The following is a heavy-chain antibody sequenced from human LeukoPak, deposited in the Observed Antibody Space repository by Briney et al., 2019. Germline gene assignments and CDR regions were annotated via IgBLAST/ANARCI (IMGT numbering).Heavy chain of an antibody. CDR1: GFTFSSYE. Sequence: PGGXLRLSCAASGFTFSSYEMNWVRQAPGKGLEWVSYISSSGSTIYYADSVKGRFTISRDNAKNSLYLQMNSLRAEDTAVYYCARLYSSGWYDFDYWGQGTLVTVSS. D-gene: IGHD6-19*01. CDR2: ISSSGSTI. V-gene: IGHV3-48*03. J-gene: IGHJ4*02. CDR3: ARLYSSGWYDFDY.